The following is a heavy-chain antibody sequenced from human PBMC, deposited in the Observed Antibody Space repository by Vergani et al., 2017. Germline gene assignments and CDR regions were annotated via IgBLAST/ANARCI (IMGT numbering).Heavy chain of an antibody. D-gene: IGHD2-15*01. CDR1: GGSISSSSYY. V-gene: IGHV4-39*01. CDR3: ARGSARAYYYYYMDV. CDR2: SYYSGSA. Sequence: QLQLQESGPGLVKPSETLSLTCTVSGGSISSSSYYWGWIRQPPGKGLEWIGSSYYSGSAYYNQSLKSRVTISVDTSKDQFSLKLSSVTAADTAVYYCARGSARAYYYYYMDVWGKGTTVTVS. J-gene: IGHJ6*03.